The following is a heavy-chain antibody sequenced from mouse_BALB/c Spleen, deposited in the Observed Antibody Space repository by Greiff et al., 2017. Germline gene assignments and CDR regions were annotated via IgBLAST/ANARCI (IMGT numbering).Heavy chain of an antibody. V-gene: IGHV5-17*02. J-gene: IGHJ4*01. Sequence: EVHLVESGGGLVQPGGSRKLSCAASGFTFSSFGMHWVRQAPEKGLEWVAYISSGSSTIYYADTVKGRFTISRDNPKNTLFLQMTSLRSEDTAMYYCARTARAYAMDYWGQGTSVTVSS. D-gene: IGHD3-1*01. CDR3: ARTARAYAMDY. CDR2: ISSGSSTI. CDR1: GFTFSSFG.